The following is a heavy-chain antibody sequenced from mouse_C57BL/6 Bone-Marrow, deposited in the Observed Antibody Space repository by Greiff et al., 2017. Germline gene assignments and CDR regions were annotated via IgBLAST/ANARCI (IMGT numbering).Heavy chain of an antibody. J-gene: IGHJ3*01. V-gene: IGHV5-6*01. CDR2: ISSGGSYT. D-gene: IGHD1-1*01. CDR3: ARQDYYGSSLAWFAY. CDR1: GFTFSSYG. Sequence: EVKVVESGGDLVKPGGSLKLSCAASGFTFSSYGMSWVRQTPDKRLEWVATISSGGSYTYYPDSVKGRFTISRDNAKNTLYLQMSSLKSEDTAMYYCARQDYYGSSLAWFAYWGQGTLVTVSA.